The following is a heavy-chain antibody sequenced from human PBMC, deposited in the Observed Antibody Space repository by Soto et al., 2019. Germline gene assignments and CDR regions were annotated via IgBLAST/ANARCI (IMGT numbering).Heavy chain of an antibody. V-gene: IGHV3-30*18. CDR3: AKDFDYGMDV. CDR2: ISYDGSNK. Sequence: QVQLVESGGGVVQAGRSLRLSCAASGFTFSSYGMHWVRQAPGKGLEWVEVISYDGSNKYYADSVKGRFTISRDNSKNTLYLQMNSLRAEDTAVYYCAKDFDYGMDVWGQGTTVTVSS. J-gene: IGHJ6*02. CDR1: GFTFSSYG.